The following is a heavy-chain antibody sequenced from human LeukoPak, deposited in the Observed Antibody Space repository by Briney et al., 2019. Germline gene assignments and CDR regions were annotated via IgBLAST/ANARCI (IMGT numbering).Heavy chain of an antibody. CDR1: GGSISGGDSY. Sequence: PSETLSLTCTVSGGSISGGDSYWSWIRQPPGKGLEWIGEINHSGSTNYNPSLKSRVTISVDTSKNQFSLKLSSVTAADTAVYYCGCRRELHYYFDYWGQGTLVTVSS. CDR3: GCRRELHYYFDY. J-gene: IGHJ4*02. V-gene: IGHV4-34*01. CDR2: INHSGST. D-gene: IGHD1-26*01.